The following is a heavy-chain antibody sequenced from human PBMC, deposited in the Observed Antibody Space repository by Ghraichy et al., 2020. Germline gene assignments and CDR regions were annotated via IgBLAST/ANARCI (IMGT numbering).Heavy chain of an antibody. J-gene: IGHJ4*02. CDR3: AAGGADDFDY. CDR1: GGSISSYY. Sequence: SETLSLTCTVSGGSISSYYWSWIRQPPGKGLEWIGYIYYSGSTNYNPSLKSRVTISVDTSKNQFSLKLSSVTAADTAVYYCAAGGADDFDYWGQGTLVTVSS. V-gene: IGHV4-59*01. D-gene: IGHD1-26*01. CDR2: IYYSGST.